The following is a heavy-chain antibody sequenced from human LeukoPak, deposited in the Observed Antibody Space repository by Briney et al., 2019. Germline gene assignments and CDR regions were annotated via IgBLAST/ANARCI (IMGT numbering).Heavy chain of an antibody. D-gene: IGHD5-18*01. V-gene: IGHV3-30*04. CDR1: GFTFSSYA. J-gene: IGHJ4*02. Sequence: GRSLRLSCAASGFTFSSYAMHWVRQAPGKGLEWVAVISYDGSNKYYADSAKGRFTISRDNSKNTLYLQMNSLRAEDTAVYYCARDFARRGYSYGYDYWGQGTLVTVSS. CDR3: ARDFARRGYSYGYDY. CDR2: ISYDGSNK.